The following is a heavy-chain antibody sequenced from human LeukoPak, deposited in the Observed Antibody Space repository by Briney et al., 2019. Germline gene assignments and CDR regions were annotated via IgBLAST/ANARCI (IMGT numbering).Heavy chain of an antibody. CDR2: TSSDLNVK. CDR1: GFTFRNYV. D-gene: IGHD3-10*01. V-gene: IGHV3-30-3*01. J-gene: IGHJ4*02. CDR3: AREGYYGSGSPPSLYFDY. Sequence: GGSLRLSCAASGFTFRNYVIHWVRQAPGKRLEWVAVTSSDLNVKLYADSVKGRFTISRDNSRSTLYLQMNSLRPEDTAIYYCAREGYYGSGSPPSLYFDYWGQGTLVTVSS.